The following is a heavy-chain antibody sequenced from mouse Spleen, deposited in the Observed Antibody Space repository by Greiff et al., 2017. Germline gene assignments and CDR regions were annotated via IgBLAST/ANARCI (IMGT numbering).Heavy chain of an antibody. CDR1: GFTFSSYA. CDR3: ARRYYDYGYFDY. J-gene: IGHJ2*01. V-gene: IGHV5-9*04. D-gene: IGHD1-2*01. CDR2: ISSGGGNT. Sequence: EVKLMESGGGLVKLGGSLKLSCAASGFTFSSYAMSWVRQTPEKRLEWVATISSGGGNTYYPDSVKGRFTISRDNAKNTLYLQMSSLKSEDTAMYYCARRYYDYGYFDYWGQGTTLTVSS.